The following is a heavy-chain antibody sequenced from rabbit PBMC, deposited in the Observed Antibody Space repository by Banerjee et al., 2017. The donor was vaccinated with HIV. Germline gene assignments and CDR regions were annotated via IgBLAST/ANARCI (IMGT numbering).Heavy chain of an antibody. D-gene: IGHD1-1*01. CDR3: ARSGNL. J-gene: IGHJ4*01. V-gene: IGHV1S7*01. Sequence: YASWVNGRFTISRDNAQNTLYLQLNSLTAADTATYFCARSGNLWGQGTLVTVS.